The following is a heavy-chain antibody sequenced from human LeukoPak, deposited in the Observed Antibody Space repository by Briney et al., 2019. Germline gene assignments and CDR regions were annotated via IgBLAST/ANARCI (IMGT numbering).Heavy chain of an antibody. CDR3: ARDQWLRAVMAQYYYYYGMDV. CDR2: ISYDGSNK. CDR1: GFTFSSYA. J-gene: IGHJ6*02. Sequence: PGGSLRPSCAASGFTFSSYAMHWVRQAPGKGLEWVAVISYDGSNKYYADSVKGRFTISRDNSKNTLYLQMNSLRAEDTAVYYCARDQWLRAVMAQYYYYYGMDVWGQGTTVTVSS. D-gene: IGHD5-12*01. V-gene: IGHV3-30*04.